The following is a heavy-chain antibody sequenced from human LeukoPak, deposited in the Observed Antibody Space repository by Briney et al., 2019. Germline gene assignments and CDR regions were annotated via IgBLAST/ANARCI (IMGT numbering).Heavy chain of an antibody. J-gene: IGHJ5*02. CDR2: INPNSGGT. V-gene: IGHV1-2*02. Sequence: GAPVKVSCKASGYTFTGYYMHWVRQAPGQGLEWMGWINPNSGGTNYAQKFQGRVTMTRDTSISTAYMELSRLRSDDTAVYYCARGGTLEQPANWFDPWGQGTLVTVSS. CDR1: GYTFTGYY. D-gene: IGHD1/OR15-1a*01. CDR3: ARGGTLEQPANWFDP.